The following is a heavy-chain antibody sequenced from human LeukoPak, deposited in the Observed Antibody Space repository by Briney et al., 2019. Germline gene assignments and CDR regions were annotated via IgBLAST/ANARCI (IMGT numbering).Heavy chain of an antibody. V-gene: IGHV4-39*01. CDR1: GGSISSSTCY. J-gene: IGHJ4*02. Sequence: SETLSLTCTVSGGSISSSTCYWGWMRQPPGKGLEWIGSIYYGGSTYYNPSLKSRVTISVDTSKNQFSLKLSSVTAADTAVFYCARYYRNGPLDYWGQGTLVTVSS. D-gene: IGHD1-26*01. CDR3: ARYYRNGPLDY. CDR2: IYYGGST.